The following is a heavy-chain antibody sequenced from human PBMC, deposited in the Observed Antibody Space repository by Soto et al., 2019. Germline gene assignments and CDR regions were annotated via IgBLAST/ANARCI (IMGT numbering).Heavy chain of an antibody. Sequence: SETLSVTCTVSAGSVNSGSFYWSWIRQPPRKGLEWIGYIYYSGSTNYNPSLKSRVTISVDTSKNQFSLKLSSVTAADTAVYYCARTSYYYDTSGYYYFDYWGQGTLVTVSS. CDR3: ARTSYYYDTSGYYYFDY. J-gene: IGHJ4*02. CDR1: AGSVNSGSFY. V-gene: IGHV4-61*01. CDR2: IYYSGST. D-gene: IGHD3-22*01.